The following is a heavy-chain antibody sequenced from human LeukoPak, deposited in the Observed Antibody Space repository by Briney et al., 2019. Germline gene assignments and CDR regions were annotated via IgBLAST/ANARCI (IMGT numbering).Heavy chain of an antibody. CDR2: INPSGGST. J-gene: IGHJ2*01. CDR1: GYTFTSYY. V-gene: IGHV1-46*01. D-gene: IGHD2-2*01. Sequence: GASVKVSCKASGYTFTSYYMHWVRQAPGQGLQRMGIINPSGGSTSYAQKFQGRVTMTRDTSTSTVYMELSSLRSEDTAVYYCARKYYADWYFDLWGRGTLVTVSS. CDR3: ARKYYADWYFDL.